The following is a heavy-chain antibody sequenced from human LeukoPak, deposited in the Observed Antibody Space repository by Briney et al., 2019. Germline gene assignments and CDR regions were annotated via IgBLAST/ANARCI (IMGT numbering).Heavy chain of an antibody. Sequence: PSETLSLTCTVSGGSISSYFWSWIRQPPGKGLEWIGYIYYSGNTNYNPSLKSRVTISVDTSKNQFSLDLSSVTAADTAVYYCARVPCSGGNCYYFDYWGQGTLVTVSS. V-gene: IGHV4-59*01. CDR3: ARVPCSGGNCYYFDY. CDR2: IYYSGNT. J-gene: IGHJ4*02. CDR1: GGSISSYF. D-gene: IGHD2-15*01.